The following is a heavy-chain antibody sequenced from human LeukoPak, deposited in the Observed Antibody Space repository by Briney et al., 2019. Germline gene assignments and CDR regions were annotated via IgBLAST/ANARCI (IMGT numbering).Heavy chain of an antibody. CDR1: GFTFSSYA. J-gene: IGHJ4*02. CDR3: AKELYCSSSSCYGFDY. V-gene: IGHV3-23*01. CDR2: ISGSGGST. D-gene: IGHD2-2*01. Sequence: GGSLRLSCAASGFTFSSYAMSWVRQAPGKGLEWVSAISGSGGSTYYADSVKGRFTISRDNSKNTLYLQMNSLRAEDTAVYYCAKELYCSSSSCYGFDYWGQGTLVTVSS.